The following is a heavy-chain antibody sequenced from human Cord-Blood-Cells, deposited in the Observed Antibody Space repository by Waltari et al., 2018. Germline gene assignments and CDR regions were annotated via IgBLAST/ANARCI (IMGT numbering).Heavy chain of an antibody. CDR1: GGSFSGYY. CDR3: ARGGGRMRGTDAFDI. Sequence: QVQLQQWGAGLLKPSETLSLTCAVYGGSFSGYYWSWIRQPPGKGLEWIGEINHSGSTNYNPALTSRVTISVDTSKNQFSLKLSSVTAADTAVYYCARGGGRMRGTDAFDIWGQGTMVTDSS. V-gene: IGHV4-34*01. CDR2: INHSGST. J-gene: IGHJ3*02. D-gene: IGHD3-10*01.